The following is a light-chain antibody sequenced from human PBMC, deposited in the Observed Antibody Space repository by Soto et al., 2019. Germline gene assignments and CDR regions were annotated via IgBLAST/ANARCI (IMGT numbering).Light chain of an antibody. CDR3: CSFTTSSTYV. Sequence: QSALTQPASVSGSPGQSITISCTGTSSDVGGYNYVSWYQQYPVNAPKVMIYDVTNRPSGVSNRFSGSRSGNTASLTISGLQAEDEADYYCCSFTTSSTYVFGTGTKLTVL. J-gene: IGLJ1*01. CDR1: SSDVGGYNY. CDR2: DVT. V-gene: IGLV2-14*01.